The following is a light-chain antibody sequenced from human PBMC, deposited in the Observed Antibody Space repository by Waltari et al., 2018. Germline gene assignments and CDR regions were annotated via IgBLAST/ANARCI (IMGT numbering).Light chain of an antibody. CDR2: KAS. V-gene: IGKV1-5*03. CDR3: QQYNSYSSLT. Sequence: DIQMTQSPFTLSASVGDRVTITCRASQSISNWLAWYQQKPGKAPKLLIYKASTLESGVPSRFSGSGSGTEFTLTISSLQPDDFATYYCQQYNSYSSLTFGGGTKVEIK. CDR1: QSISNW. J-gene: IGKJ4*01.